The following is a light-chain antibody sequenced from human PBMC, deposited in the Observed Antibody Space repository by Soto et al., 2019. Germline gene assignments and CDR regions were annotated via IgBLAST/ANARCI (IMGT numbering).Light chain of an antibody. V-gene: IGLV2-14*01. CDR3: SSYTTGSVWM. CDR2: EVT. J-gene: IGLJ3*02. Sequence: QSALTQPASVSGSPGQSITISCTGTSNDVGGYNYVSWYQQHPGNAPKLMISEVTNRPSGVSNRISGSKSGNTASLTISGLQAEDEADYYCSSYTTGSVWMFGGGTKLTVL. CDR1: SNDVGGYNY.